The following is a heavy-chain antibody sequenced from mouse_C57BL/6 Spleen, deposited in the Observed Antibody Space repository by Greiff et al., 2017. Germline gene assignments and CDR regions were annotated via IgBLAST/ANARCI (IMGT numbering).Heavy chain of an antibody. CDR3: TTEGTTVVLDY. Sequence: EVQLQQSGAELVRPGASVKLSCTASGFNIKDDYMHWVKQRPEQGLEWIGWIDPENGDTEYASKFQGKATITADTSSNTAYLQLSSLTSEDTAVYYCTTEGTTVVLDYWGQGTTLTVSS. CDR1: GFNIKDDY. J-gene: IGHJ2*01. V-gene: IGHV14-4*01. CDR2: IDPENGDT. D-gene: IGHD1-1*01.